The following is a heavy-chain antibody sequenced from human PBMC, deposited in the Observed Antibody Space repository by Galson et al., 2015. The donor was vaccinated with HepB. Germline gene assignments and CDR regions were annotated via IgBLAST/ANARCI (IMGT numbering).Heavy chain of an antibody. V-gene: IGHV6-1*01. CDR3: AKGPWYMVS. J-gene: IGHJ5*02. CDR1: GDSASSNSAA. CDR2: TYFRSKWYN. Sequence: CAISGDSASSNSAAWNWIRQSPSRGLEWLGRTYFRSKWYNDYAVSVNSRITINPDTSKNQFSLQLNSVTPEDTAVYYCAKGPWYMVSWGQGTLVTVSS. D-gene: IGHD2-8*01.